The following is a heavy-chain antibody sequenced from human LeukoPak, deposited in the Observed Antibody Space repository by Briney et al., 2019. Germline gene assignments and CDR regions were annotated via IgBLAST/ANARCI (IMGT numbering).Heavy chain of an antibody. CDR3: TAAILETYYYMDV. V-gene: IGHV4-31*03. CDR1: GGSISSGGYY. J-gene: IGHJ6*03. Sequence: SQTLSLACTVSGGSISSGGYYWSWIRQHPGKGLEWIGYIYYSGSTYYNPSLKSRVTISVDTSKNQFSLKLSSVTAADTAVYYCTAAILETYYYMDVWGKGTTVTVSS. CDR2: IYYSGST. D-gene: IGHD2-2*02.